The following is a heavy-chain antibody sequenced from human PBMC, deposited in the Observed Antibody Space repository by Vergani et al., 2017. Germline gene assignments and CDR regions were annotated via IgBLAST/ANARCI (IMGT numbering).Heavy chain of an antibody. J-gene: IGHJ4*02. CDR2: IQFDGSNQ. Sequence: QVQLVESGGGVVQRGGSLRLSCATSGFTLSNYDMQWIRQGPGKGLEFVAFIQFDGSNQYYADSVKGRFTLSRDFSKNTPYLQMNSLRTDDTATYYCAKHFRGWGIDYWGQGTQV. V-gene: IGHV3-30*02. CDR3: AKHFRGWGIDY. D-gene: IGHD3-16*01. CDR1: GFTLSNYD.